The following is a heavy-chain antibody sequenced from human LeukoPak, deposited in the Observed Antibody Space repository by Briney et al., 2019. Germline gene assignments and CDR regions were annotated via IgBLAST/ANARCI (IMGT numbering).Heavy chain of an antibody. Sequence: PSETLSLTCTVSGYSISSAYYWGWIRQPPGKGQEWIGTIHYSRNTDYNPSLKSQVTISLDSSKNQFSLKLNSVTAADTAVYYCARGFWSRYYDYWGQGTLVTVSS. J-gene: IGHJ4*02. CDR3: ARGFWSRYYDY. D-gene: IGHD2-8*02. CDR2: IHYSRNT. CDR1: GYSISSAYY. V-gene: IGHV4-38-2*02.